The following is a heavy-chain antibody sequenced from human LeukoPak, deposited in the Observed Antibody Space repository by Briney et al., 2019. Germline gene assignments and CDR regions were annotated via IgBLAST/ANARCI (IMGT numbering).Heavy chain of an antibody. CDR2: INPSGDST. V-gene: IGHV1-46*01. CDR3: ARDPRSECSGGSCYHLDY. Sequence: ASVKVSCKASGYTFTSYYMHWVRQAPGQGLEWMGIINPSGDSTSYAQKFQGRVTMTRDTSTSTVYMELSSLRSEDTAVYYCARDPRSECSGGSCYHLDYWGQGTLVTVSS. D-gene: IGHD2-15*01. J-gene: IGHJ4*02. CDR1: GYTFTSYY.